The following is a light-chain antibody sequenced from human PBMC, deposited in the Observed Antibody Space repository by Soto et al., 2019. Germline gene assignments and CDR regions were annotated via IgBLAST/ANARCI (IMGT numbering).Light chain of an antibody. V-gene: IGKV3-15*01. CDR1: QDVMYD. J-gene: IGKJ1*01. CDR2: GAS. Sequence: EIVLTQSPATLSVSPGGRATLSCRASQDVMYDLAWYQQKPGQAPRLLVYGASTSATDAPPRFRGSGSGREFSLTISSLQSEDFATYYCQQYRSGPRTFGQGSRVEIK. CDR3: QQYRSGPRT.